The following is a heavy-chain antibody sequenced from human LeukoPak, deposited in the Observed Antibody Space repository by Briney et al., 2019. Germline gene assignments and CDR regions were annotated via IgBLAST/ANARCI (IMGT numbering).Heavy chain of an antibody. CDR1: GFTVNSYA. J-gene: IGHJ3*02. CDR2: ISGSGDNT. D-gene: IGHD4-23*01. CDR3: ARGGLRWFPDAFDI. V-gene: IGHV3-23*01. Sequence: GGFLRLSCAASGFTVNSYAMSWVRQGPGKGLEWVSTISGSGDNTYYADSVRDRFTISRDNSKNTLYLQMNSLRAEDTAVYYCARGGLRWFPDAFDIWGQGTMVTVSS.